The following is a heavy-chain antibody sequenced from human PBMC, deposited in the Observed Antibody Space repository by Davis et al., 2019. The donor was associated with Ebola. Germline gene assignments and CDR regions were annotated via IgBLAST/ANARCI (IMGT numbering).Heavy chain of an antibody. CDR1: GGSISSSNW. CDR2: IYHSGST. V-gene: IGHV4-4*02. Sequence: MPSETLSLTCAVSGGSISSSNWWSWVRQPPGQGLEWIGEIYHSGSTNYNPSLKSRVTISVDKSKNQFSLKLSSVTAADTAVYYCARRCSGGSCYYYYGMDVWGQGTTVTVSS. D-gene: IGHD2-15*01. CDR3: ARRCSGGSCYYYYGMDV. J-gene: IGHJ6*02.